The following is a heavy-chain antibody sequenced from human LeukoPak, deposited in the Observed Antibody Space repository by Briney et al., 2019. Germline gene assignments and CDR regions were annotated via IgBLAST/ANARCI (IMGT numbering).Heavy chain of an antibody. CDR2: IYHSGST. Sequence: SETLSLTCAVYGGSFSGYYWSWIRQPPGKGLEWIGEIYHSGSTNYNPSLKSRVTISVDKSKNQFSLKLSSVTAADTAVYYCARGTMEYNWFDPWGQGTLVTVSS. CDR3: ARGTMEYNWFDP. V-gene: IGHV4-34*01. D-gene: IGHD3-10*01. CDR1: GGSFSGYY. J-gene: IGHJ5*02.